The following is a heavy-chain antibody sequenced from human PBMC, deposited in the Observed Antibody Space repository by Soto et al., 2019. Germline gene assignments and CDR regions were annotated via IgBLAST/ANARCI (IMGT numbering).Heavy chain of an antibody. D-gene: IGHD2-15*01. CDR1: GFTFSTYG. CDR3: VRGPWVVGAVTSCDS. Sequence: QVHLVESGGGVVQPGRSLRLSCAASGFTFSTYGMHWVRQAPGKGLEWVALIWNHGREDSYADSVKGRFTISRDNSKNGLYLQMNSLRADNTAVYYCVRGPWVVGAVTSCDSWGQGNPVVVSS. J-gene: IGHJ4*02. CDR2: IWNHGRED. V-gene: IGHV3-33*01.